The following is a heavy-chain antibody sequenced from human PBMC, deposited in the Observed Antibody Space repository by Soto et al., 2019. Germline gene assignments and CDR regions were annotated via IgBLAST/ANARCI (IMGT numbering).Heavy chain of an antibody. CDR2: VDPTDSYS. J-gene: IGHJ6*02. CDR1: GYSFTNYW. V-gene: IGHV5-10-1*01. Sequence: GESLKISCKGSGYSFTNYWITWVRQMPGKGLEWLGRVDPTDSYSNYSPSFQGHVTISADKSISTAYLQWSSLKASDTAMYYCARHTDFRDVWGQGTTVTVSS. CDR3: ARHTDFRDV. D-gene: IGHD3-3*01.